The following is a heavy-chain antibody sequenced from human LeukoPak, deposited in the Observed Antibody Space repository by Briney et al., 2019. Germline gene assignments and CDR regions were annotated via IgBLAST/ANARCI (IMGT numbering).Heavy chain of an antibody. CDR1: GYTFTGYY. CDR3: ARDPNPYSSGWYGVDY. J-gene: IGHJ4*02. Sequence: ASVKVSCKASGYTFTGYYMHWVRQAPGQGLEWMGWINPNSGGTNYAQKLQGRVTMTTDTSTSTAYMELRSLRSDDTAVYYCARDPNPYSSGWYGVDYWGQGTLVTVSS. V-gene: IGHV1-2*02. D-gene: IGHD6-19*01. CDR2: INPNSGGT.